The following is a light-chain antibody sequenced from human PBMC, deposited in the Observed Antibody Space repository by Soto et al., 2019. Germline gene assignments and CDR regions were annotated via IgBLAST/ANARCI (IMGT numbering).Light chain of an antibody. CDR2: DVS. J-gene: IGLJ1*01. Sequence: QSVLTQPASVSGSPGQSITISCTGTSSDVGGYNYVSWYQQHPGKAPKLMIYDVSNRPSGVSNRFSGSKSGNTASLTISGLQAEGEADYYCSSYTSSSTPRYVFGTGTKVTVL. V-gene: IGLV2-14*01. CDR3: SSYTSSSTPRYV. CDR1: SSDVGGYNY.